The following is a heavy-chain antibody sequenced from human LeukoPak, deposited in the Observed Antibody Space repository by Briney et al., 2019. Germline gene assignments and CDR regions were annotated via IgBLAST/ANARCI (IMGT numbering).Heavy chain of an antibody. J-gene: IGHJ6*02. CDR2: IRGSSSEL. CDR3: ARRYCSSPSCYTGLDV. Sequence: GGSLRLSCAASGSMFSNYNMNWVRQAPGKGLEWISSIRGSSSELYYADSVKGRFTVSRDNAKQLLYLELNGLRAEDTAIYYCARRYCSSPSCYTGLDVWGQGTTVTVSS. D-gene: IGHD2-2*02. CDR1: GSMFSNYN. V-gene: IGHV3-21*01.